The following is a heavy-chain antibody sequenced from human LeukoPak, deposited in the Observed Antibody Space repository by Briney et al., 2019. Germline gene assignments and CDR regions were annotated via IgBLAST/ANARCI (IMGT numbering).Heavy chain of an antibody. D-gene: IGHD3-10*01. CDR2: ISTSSSYI. V-gene: IGHV3-21*01. CDR3: ASIPLIRGVTSDAFDF. Sequence: GGSLRLSCAASGFTFSSYSMNWVRQAPGEGLEWVSSISTSSSYIYYADSVKGRFTISRDNAKNSLYLQMNSLRAEDTAVYYCASIPLIRGVTSDAFDFWGQGTMVTVSS. J-gene: IGHJ3*01. CDR1: GFTFSSYS.